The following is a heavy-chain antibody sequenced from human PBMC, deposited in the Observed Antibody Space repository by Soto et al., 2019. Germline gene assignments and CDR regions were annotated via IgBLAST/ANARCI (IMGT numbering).Heavy chain of an antibody. CDR1: GFTLSRYT. Sequence: PGGSLRLSCAASGFTLSRYTMHWVRQAPGKGLEWVSGISWNSGSIGYADSVKGRFTISRDNAKNSLYLQMNSLRAEDTALYYCAKVWDPSVDFTGSSFDYWGQGTLVTVSS. V-gene: IGHV3-9*01. CDR3: AKVWDPSVDFTGSSFDY. D-gene: IGHD3-3*01. J-gene: IGHJ4*02. CDR2: ISWNSGSI.